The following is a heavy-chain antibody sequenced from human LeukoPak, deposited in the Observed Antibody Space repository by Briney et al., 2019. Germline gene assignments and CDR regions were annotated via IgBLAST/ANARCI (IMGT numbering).Heavy chain of an antibody. CDR1: GLSISSYY. D-gene: IGHD1-26*01. V-gene: IGHV4-59*01. J-gene: IGHJ4*02. Sequence: SETLSLTCTVSGLSISSYYWGSIRQPPGKGLEWIGYIYYSGSPNYNPSLKSRVTISVDTSKNQFSLKLSSVTAADTAVYYCARGSGSFLNCWGQGTLVTVSS. CDR3: ARGSGSFLNC. CDR2: IYYSGSP.